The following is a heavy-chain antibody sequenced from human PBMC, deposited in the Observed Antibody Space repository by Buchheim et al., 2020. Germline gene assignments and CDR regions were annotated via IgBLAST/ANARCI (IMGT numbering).Heavy chain of an antibody. V-gene: IGHV3-15*07. D-gene: IGHD6-13*01. Sequence: EVQLVESGGGLVKPGGSLRLSCAASGFTFSNAWMNWVRQAPGKGLEWVGRIKSKTDGGTTDYAATVKGRFTISRDESKNNLYLQMNSLKTEDTAVYYCSSWGAAVGTGFDPWGQGTL. CDR3: SSWGAAVGTGFDP. CDR2: IKSKTDGGTT. J-gene: IGHJ5*02. CDR1: GFTFSNAW.